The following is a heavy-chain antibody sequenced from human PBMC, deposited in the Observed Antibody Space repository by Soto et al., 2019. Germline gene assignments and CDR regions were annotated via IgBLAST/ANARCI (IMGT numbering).Heavy chain of an antibody. CDR3: ARGVARRVIIQYTSFFDY. CDR2: INHSGST. D-gene: IGHD3-10*01. CDR1: GGSFSDYY. J-gene: IGHJ4*02. Sequence: PSETLSLTCAVYGGSFSDYYWTWVRQAPGRGLEWIGEINHSGSTYYNPSLKSRVAISVDTSKNQFSLKLSSVTDADTAVYYCARGVARRVIIQYTSFFDYWGQGTPVTVSS. V-gene: IGHV4-34*01.